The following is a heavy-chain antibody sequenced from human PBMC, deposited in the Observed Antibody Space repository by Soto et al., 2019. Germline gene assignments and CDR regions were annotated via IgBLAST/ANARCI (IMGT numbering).Heavy chain of an antibody. D-gene: IGHD3-22*01. CDR1: GGSISSGDYY. V-gene: IGHV4-30-4*01. CDR2: IYYSGST. Sequence: QVQLQESGPGLVKPSQTLSLTCTVSGGSISSGDYYWSWIRQPPGKGLEWIGYIYYSGSTYYNPSLKSRVTISVDTSKNQFSLKLSSVTAADTAVYYCARDRAEYYYDSSGPRGWFDPWGQGTLVTVSS. CDR3: ARDRAEYYYDSSGPRGWFDP. J-gene: IGHJ5*02.